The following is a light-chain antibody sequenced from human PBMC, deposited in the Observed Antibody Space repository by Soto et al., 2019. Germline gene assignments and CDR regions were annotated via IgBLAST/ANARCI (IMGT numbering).Light chain of an antibody. CDR3: QSYDSSLSGFYV. CDR2: GNS. CDR1: SSNNGAGFD. V-gene: IGLV1-40*01. Sequence: QSALTQPPSVSGAPGQRVTISCTGSSSNNGAGFDVHWYQQLPGTAPKLLIYGNSNRPSGVPDRFSGSKSCTSASLAITGLQAEDEADYYCQSYDSSLSGFYVFGTGTKVTVL. J-gene: IGLJ1*01.